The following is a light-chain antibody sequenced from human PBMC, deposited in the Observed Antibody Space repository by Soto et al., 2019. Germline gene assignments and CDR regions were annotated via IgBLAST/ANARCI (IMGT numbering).Light chain of an antibody. CDR1: SSNIGSGYD. Sequence: QSVLTQPPSVSGAPGPGVTISCTGSSSNIGSGYDVHWYQQLPGTDPKLLIYGNSNRHSGVPDRVSGSKSGTSASLSITGLQAEYEADDYGQSYDSSLSGLYVFGTGTKLTVL. J-gene: IGLJ1*01. CDR2: GNS. CDR3: QSYDSSLSGLYV. V-gene: IGLV1-40*01.